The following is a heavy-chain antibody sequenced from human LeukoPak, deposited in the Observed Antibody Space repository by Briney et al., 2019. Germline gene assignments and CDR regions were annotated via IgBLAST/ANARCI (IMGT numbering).Heavy chain of an antibody. CDR2: IYPGDADI. V-gene: IGHV5-51*01. CDR3: ARRIPSYGMAV. CDR1: GYSFTNYW. Sequence: GESLQISCKGSGYSFTNYWIGWVRQMPGKGLECMGIIYPGDADIRYSPSFQGQVTISADKSINTSYLQWSSLKASDTAMYYCARRIPSYGMAVWGQGTTVTVSS. J-gene: IGHJ6*02. D-gene: IGHD2-21*01.